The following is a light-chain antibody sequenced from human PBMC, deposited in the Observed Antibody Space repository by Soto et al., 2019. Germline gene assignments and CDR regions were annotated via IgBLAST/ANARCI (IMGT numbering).Light chain of an antibody. CDR1: KLGDKY. CDR3: QAWHRSTYYV. J-gene: IGLJ1*01. CDR2: QDT. Sequence: SYELTQPPSVSVSPGQTATITCSGDKLGDKYACWYQQKPGQSPVLVIYQDTRRPSGIPERFSGSNSGNTATLTISGTQAMDEADYYCQAWHRSTYYVFGTGTKLTVL. V-gene: IGLV3-1*01.